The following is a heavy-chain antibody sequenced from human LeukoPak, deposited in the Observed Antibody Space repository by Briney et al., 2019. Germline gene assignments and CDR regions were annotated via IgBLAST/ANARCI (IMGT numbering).Heavy chain of an antibody. Sequence: SSETPSLTCTVSGYSISSGYYWGWIRQPPGKGLEWIGSIYHSGSTYYNPSLKSRVTISVDTSKNQFSLKLSSVTAADTAVYYCARDEPGERKSFDYWGQGTLVTVSS. D-gene: IGHD3-16*01. CDR3: ARDEPGERKSFDY. V-gene: IGHV4-38-2*02. CDR1: GYSISSGYY. CDR2: IYHSGST. J-gene: IGHJ4*02.